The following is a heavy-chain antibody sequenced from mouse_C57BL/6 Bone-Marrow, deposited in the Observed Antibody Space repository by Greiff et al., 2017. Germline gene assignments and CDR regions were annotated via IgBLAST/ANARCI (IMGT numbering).Heavy chain of an antibody. V-gene: IGHV1-26*01. CDR3: ARRIMDY. Sequence: EVMLVESGPELVKPGASVKISCKASGYTFTDYYMNWVKQSHGKSLEWIGDINPNNGGTSYNQKFKGKATLTVDKSSSTAYMELRSLTAEDSAVYYCARRIMDYWGQGTSVTVSS. CDR1: GYTFTDYY. CDR2: INPNNGGT. J-gene: IGHJ4*01.